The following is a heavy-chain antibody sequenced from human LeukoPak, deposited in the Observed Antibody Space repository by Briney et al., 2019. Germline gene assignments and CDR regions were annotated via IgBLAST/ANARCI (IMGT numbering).Heavy chain of an antibody. Sequence: SETLSLTCTVSGVSISRLGYYWSWIRQYPGKGLEWVGYIFYSGSTYYDPSLKSRITISLNTSKDQFSLKLTSVTAADTAVYYCCSSRRYYPLHVWGQGTTVIVSS. D-gene: IGHD6-13*01. CDR1: GVSISRLGYY. V-gene: IGHV4-31*03. CDR3: CSSRRYYPLHV. J-gene: IGHJ6*02. CDR2: IFYSGST.